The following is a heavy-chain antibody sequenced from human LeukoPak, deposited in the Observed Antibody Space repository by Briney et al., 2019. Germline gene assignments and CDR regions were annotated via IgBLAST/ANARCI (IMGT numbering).Heavy chain of an antibody. D-gene: IGHD1-7*01. CDR1: GYTFTSYY. V-gene: IGHV1-46*01. CDR3: ARGGGTGFDY. CDR2: INPSGGNT. J-gene: IGHJ4*02. Sequence: ASVKVSCNASGYTFTSYYMHWVRQAPGQGLEWMGIINPSGGNTSYAQKFQGRVTMTRDTSTSTVYTELSSLRSEDTAVYYCARGGGTGFDYWGQGTLVTVSS.